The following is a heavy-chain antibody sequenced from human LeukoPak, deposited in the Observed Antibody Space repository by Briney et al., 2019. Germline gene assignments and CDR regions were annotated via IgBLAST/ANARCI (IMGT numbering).Heavy chain of an antibody. CDR3: ARPMVRGVTNYYGMDV. V-gene: IGHV4-34*01. CDR2: INHSGST. J-gene: IGHJ6*04. D-gene: IGHD3-10*01. CDR1: GGSFSGYY. Sequence: PSETLSLTCAVYGGSFSGYYWSWIRQPPGKGLEWIGEINHSGSTNYNPSLKSRVTISVDTSKNQFSLKLSSVTAADTAVYYCARPMVRGVTNYYGMDVWGKGTTVTVPS.